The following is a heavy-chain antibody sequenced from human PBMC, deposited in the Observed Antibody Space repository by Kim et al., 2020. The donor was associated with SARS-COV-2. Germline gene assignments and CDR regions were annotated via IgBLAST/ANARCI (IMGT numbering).Heavy chain of an antibody. J-gene: IGHJ4*02. V-gene: IGHV3-21*01. CDR3: ARGAVRGVKNFDY. CDR2: ISSSSSYI. CDR1: GFTFSSYS. D-gene: IGHD3-10*01. Sequence: GGSLRLSCAASGFTFSSYSMNWVRQAPGKGLEWVSSISSSSSYIYYADSVKGRFTISRDNAKNSLYLQMNSLRAEDTAVYYCARGAVRGVKNFDYWGQGTLVTVSS.